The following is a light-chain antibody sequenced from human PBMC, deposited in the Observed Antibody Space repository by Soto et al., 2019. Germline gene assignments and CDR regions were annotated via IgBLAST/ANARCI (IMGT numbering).Light chain of an antibody. CDR3: MQSVPLPSITFGQGTRLSIT. Sequence: IVMTQTPLSLSVTPGQPASISCKSSQSLLHSDGKTYLYWYLQKPVQPPQLLMYEVSNRFYGVPDRFSGSGSGTDFTLTLSRVEAEDVGFYYFMQSVPLPSITFGQGTRLSITFGQGTRLEIK. CDR2: EVS. CDR1: QSLLHSDGKTY. J-gene: IGKJ5*01. V-gene: IGKV2D-29*01.